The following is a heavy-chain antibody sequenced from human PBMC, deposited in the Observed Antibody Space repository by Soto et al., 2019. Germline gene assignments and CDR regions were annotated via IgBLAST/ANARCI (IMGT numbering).Heavy chain of an antibody. CDR1: GDSISNGAYY. CDR3: ARFFPFWGGFDY. CDR2: IFYSGST. Sequence: SETLSLTCTVSGDSISNGAYYWSWIRHHPGKGLGWIGYIFYSGSTYYNPSLRSRLAISVDTSKNQFSLKVTSVSDADTAVYYCARFFPFWGGFDYWGQGTPVTVSS. D-gene: IGHD3-16*01. J-gene: IGHJ4*02. V-gene: IGHV4-31*03.